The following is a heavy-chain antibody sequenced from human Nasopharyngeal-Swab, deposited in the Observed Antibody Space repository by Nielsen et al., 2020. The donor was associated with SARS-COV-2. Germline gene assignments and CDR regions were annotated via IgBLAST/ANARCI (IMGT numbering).Heavy chain of an antibody. CDR3: ARVLTGTFYYDSSGYPDY. V-gene: IGHV3-11*01. D-gene: IGHD3-22*01. CDR2: ISTSGGAT. J-gene: IGHJ4*02. Sequence: WIRQPPGKGLEWVSTISTSGGATYYADSVKGRFTISRDNAKKSLYLQMNSLRAEDTAVYYCARVLTGTFYYDSSGYPDYWGQGTLVTVSS.